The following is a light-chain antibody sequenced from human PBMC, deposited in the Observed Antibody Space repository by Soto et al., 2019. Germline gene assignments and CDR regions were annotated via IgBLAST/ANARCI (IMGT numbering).Light chain of an antibody. J-gene: IGKJ1*01. CDR1: QRVGGD. V-gene: IGKV3-15*01. Sequence: EIVMTQSPVTLSVSPGERATLSCRASQRVGGDLAWYQQKPGQAPRLLIYRASTRATGIPARFSGSGSGTEFTLTISSLQSEDFAVYYCQQFSNWPPLTFGQGTKVEIK. CDR2: RAS. CDR3: QQFSNWPPLT.